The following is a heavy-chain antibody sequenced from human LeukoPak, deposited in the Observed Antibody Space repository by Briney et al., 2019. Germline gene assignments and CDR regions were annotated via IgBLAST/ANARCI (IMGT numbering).Heavy chain of an antibody. CDR3: TRAKGYYYDSSGQNP. CDR2: IRSKAYGGTT. J-gene: IGHJ5*02. Sequence: KPGRSLRLSCTASGFPFGDYAMRWLREAPGEGRVWVGFIRSKAYGGTTEYAASVKGRFTISRDDSKSIAYLQMNSLKTEDTAVYYCTRAKGYYYDSSGQNPWGQGTLVTVSS. CDR1: GFPFGDYA. V-gene: IGHV3-49*05. D-gene: IGHD3-22*01.